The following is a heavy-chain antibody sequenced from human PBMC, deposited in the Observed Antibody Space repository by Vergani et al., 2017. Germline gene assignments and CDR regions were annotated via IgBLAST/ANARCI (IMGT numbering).Heavy chain of an antibody. Sequence: EVQLLESGGGLVQPGGSLRLSCAASGFTFSSYWMSWVRQAPGKGLEWVANIKQDGSEKYYVDSVKGRFTISRDNAKNSLYLQMNSLRAEDTAVYYCAREAYCGGDCYYYYFDYWGQGTLVTVSS. CDR3: AREAYCGGDCYYYYFDY. D-gene: IGHD2-21*02. CDR2: IKQDGSEK. J-gene: IGHJ4*02. V-gene: IGHV3-7*01. CDR1: GFTFSSYW.